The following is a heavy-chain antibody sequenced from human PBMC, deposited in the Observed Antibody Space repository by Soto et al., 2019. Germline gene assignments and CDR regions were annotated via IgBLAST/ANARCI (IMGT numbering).Heavy chain of an antibody. CDR1: GYTFTGYY. CDR2: ISAYNGNT. D-gene: IGHD4-17*01. V-gene: IGHV1-18*04. Sequence: ASVKVSCKASGYTFTGYYMHWVRQAPGQGLEWMGWISAYNGNTNYAQKLQGRVTMTTDTSTSTAYMELRSLRSDDTAVYYCARGMPDYGGNSGYFDYWGQGTLVTVSS. J-gene: IGHJ4*02. CDR3: ARGMPDYGGNSGYFDY.